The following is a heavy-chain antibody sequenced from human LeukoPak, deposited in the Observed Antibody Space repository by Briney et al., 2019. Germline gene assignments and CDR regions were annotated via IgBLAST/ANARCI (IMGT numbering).Heavy chain of an antibody. V-gene: IGHV4-34*01. CDR3: ARSQYYYDSSGYLGDAFDI. Sequence: SETLSLTCAVYGGSFSGYYWSWIRQPPGKGLEWVGEINHSGSTNYNPSLKSRVTISVDTSKNQFSLKLSSVTAADTAVYYCARSQYYYDSSGYLGDAFDIWGQGTMVTVSS. CDR1: GGSFSGYY. CDR2: INHSGST. J-gene: IGHJ3*02. D-gene: IGHD3-22*01.